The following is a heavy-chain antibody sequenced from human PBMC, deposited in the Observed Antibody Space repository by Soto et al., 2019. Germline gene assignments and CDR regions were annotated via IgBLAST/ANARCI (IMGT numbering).Heavy chain of an antibody. CDR3: ARRIYGDPPYYYYYMDV. D-gene: IGHD4-17*01. CDR2: MNPNSGNT. J-gene: IGHJ6*03. Sequence: ASVKVSCKASGYTFTSYDINWVRQATGQGLEWMGWMNPNSGNTGYAQKFQGRVTMTRNTSISTAYMELSSLRSEDTAVYYCARRIYGDPPYYYYYMDVWGKGTTVTVSS. V-gene: IGHV1-8*01. CDR1: GYTFTSYD.